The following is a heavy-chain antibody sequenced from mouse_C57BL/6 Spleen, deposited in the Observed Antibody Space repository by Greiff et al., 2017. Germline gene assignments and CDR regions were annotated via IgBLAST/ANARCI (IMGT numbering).Heavy chain of an antibody. CDR1: GYTFTNYY. D-gene: IGHD1-3*01. Sequence: VQLQQSGPELVKPGASVKMSCKASGYTFTNYYMTWVKQRPGKSLEWIGDINPNNGGTSYNEKFKRKATLTVDTSSSTAYMELRSLTSEDSAVYYCSSEVRYIHSCYLDGWCTRTTLTVSS. V-gene: IGHV1-26*01. J-gene: IGHJ1*03. CDR3: SSEVRYIHSCYLDG. CDR2: INPNNGGT.